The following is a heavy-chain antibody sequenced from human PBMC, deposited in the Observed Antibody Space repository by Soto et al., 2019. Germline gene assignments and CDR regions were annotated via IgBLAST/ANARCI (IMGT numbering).Heavy chain of an antibody. V-gene: IGHV1-18*01. CDR2: ISAYNGDT. D-gene: IGHD3-10*01. J-gene: IGHJ3*02. Sequence: QVQLVQSGAEVKKPGASVKVSCKASGYTFSTYGISWVRQAPGQGLEWMGWISAYNGDTNYAQKLQGRVTMTTDTSTSPAYMELRSLRSDDTAVYYCARDGTMVRGVIIANDAFDIWGQGTMVTVSS. CDR1: GYTFSTYG. CDR3: ARDGTMVRGVIIANDAFDI.